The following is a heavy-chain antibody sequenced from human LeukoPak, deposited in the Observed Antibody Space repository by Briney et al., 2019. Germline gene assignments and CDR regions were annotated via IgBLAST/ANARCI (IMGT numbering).Heavy chain of an antibody. D-gene: IGHD2-2*01. CDR1: GYSFTSYW. CDR2: IYPGDSDT. J-gene: IGHJ3*02. Sequence: GESLKISCKGSGYSFTSYWIGWVRQMPGKGLEWMGIIYPGDSDTRYSPSFQGQVTISADKSISTAYLQWSSLKASDTAMYYCARQGCSSTSCYSTEDAFDIWGQGTMVTVSS. CDR3: ARQGCSSTSCYSTEDAFDI. V-gene: IGHV5-51*01.